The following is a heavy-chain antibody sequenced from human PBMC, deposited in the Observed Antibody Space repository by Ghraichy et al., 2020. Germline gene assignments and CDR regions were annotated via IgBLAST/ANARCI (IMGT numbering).Heavy chain of an antibody. D-gene: IGHD1-14*01. Sequence: LSLTCAASGFTFSTYAMTWVRQAPGKGLEWVSVITNNGDRTYYADSVKGRFTISRDNFKNTLYLQMSSLRVEDTAVYYCANSSRTLDVWGQGTTVIVSS. CDR1: GFTFSTYA. CDR2: ITNNGDRT. CDR3: ANSSRTLDV. V-gene: IGHV3-23*01. J-gene: IGHJ6*02.